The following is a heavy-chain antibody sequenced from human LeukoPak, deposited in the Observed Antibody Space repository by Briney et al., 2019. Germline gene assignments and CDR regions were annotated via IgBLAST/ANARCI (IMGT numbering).Heavy chain of an antibody. D-gene: IGHD2-2*02. V-gene: IGHV3-7*01. CDR1: GFTFSSYW. CDR2: IKQDGSAN. J-gene: IGHJ4*02. Sequence: PGGSLRLSCAASGFTFSSYWMSWVRQAPGKGLEWVANIKQDGSANYNVDSVKGRSIISRDNAKNSLYLQMNSLSADDTAMYYCARGRVIVVVPAAIHYFDYWGQGTLVTVSS. CDR3: ARGRVIVVVPAAIHYFDY.